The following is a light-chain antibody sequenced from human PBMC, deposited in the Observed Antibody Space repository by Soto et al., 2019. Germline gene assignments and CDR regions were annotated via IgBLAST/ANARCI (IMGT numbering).Light chain of an antibody. J-gene: IGKJ1*01. CDR3: QQSYSTPRT. CDR2: AAS. Sequence: DIQMTQSPSSLSASVGDRVTITCRASQSISSYLNWYQQKPGKVLKLLIYAASSLQSGVPSRFSGSGSGTDFTLTISSLQPEDFATYYCQQSYSTPRTFGQGTKVDIK. V-gene: IGKV1-39*01. CDR1: QSISSY.